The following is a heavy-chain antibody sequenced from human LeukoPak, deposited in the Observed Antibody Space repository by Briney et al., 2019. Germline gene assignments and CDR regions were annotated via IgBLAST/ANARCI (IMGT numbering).Heavy chain of an antibody. CDR1: GGSVSSGSYY. Sequence: SETLSLTCTVSGGSVSSGSYYWSWIRQPPGKGLEWIGYIYYSGSTNYNPSPKSRVTISVDTSKNQFSLKLSSVTAADTAVYYCARGVAVAGNLDYWGQGTLVTVSS. V-gene: IGHV4-61*01. D-gene: IGHD6-19*01. CDR3: ARGVAVAGNLDY. CDR2: IYYSGST. J-gene: IGHJ4*02.